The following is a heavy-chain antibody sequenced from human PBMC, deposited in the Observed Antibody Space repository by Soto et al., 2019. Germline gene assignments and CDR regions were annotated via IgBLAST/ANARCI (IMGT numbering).Heavy chain of an antibody. J-gene: IGHJ4*02. Sequence: GGSLRLSCAASGFTFSDYYMSWIRQAPGKGLEWVSYISSSSSYTNYADSVKGRFTISRDNAKNSLYLQMNSLRAEDTAVYYCDRPNSGYDWDYWGQGSLVTVSS. V-gene: IGHV3-11*06. CDR1: GFTFSDYY. D-gene: IGHD5-12*01. CDR2: ISSSSSYT. CDR3: DRPNSGYDWDY.